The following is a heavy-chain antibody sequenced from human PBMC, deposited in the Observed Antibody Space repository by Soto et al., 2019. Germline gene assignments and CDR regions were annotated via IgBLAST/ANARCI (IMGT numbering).Heavy chain of an antibody. CDR1: GFSLNTRGVG. D-gene: IGHD6-19*01. CDR3: AYRPFVLGRGWNFDF. Sequence: QITLKESGPTLVIPTQTLTLTCTFSGFSLNTRGVGVGWIRQPPGKALEWVALIHWDDEKRYSPSLRNTLTITKDTSKKQVVLIMTNMDPVDTATYSCAYRPFVLGRGWNFDFWGQGILVTVSS. CDR2: IHWDDEK. J-gene: IGHJ4*02. V-gene: IGHV2-5*02.